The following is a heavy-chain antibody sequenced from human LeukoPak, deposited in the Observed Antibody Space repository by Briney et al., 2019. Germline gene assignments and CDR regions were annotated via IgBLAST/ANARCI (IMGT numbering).Heavy chain of an antibody. Sequence: GGSLRLSCAVSGVSFTDYWMAWVRQAPGKGLEWVANIKQDGSEKYYVDSVNGRLTISRDNAHNSLSLQLNSLRAEDTAVYYCPRGRGAFNVWGQGTMVTVSS. CDR1: GVSFTDYW. V-gene: IGHV3-7*01. CDR3: PRGRGAFNV. CDR2: IKQDGSEK. D-gene: IGHD3-10*01. J-gene: IGHJ3*01.